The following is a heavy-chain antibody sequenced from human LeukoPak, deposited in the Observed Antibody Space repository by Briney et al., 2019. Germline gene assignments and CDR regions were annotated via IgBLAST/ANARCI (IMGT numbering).Heavy chain of an antibody. D-gene: IGHD6-19*01. CDR1: GFTFSTYG. CDR2: IRYDGSNK. V-gene: IGHV3-30*02. Sequence: PGGSLRLSCAASGFTFSTYGMHWVRQAPGKGLEWVAFIRYDGSNKYCADSVKGRFTISRDNSKNTLYLQMNSLRAEDTAVYYCAKDQEVAVAAKNIDYWGQGTLVTVSS. CDR3: AKDQEVAVAAKNIDY. J-gene: IGHJ4*02.